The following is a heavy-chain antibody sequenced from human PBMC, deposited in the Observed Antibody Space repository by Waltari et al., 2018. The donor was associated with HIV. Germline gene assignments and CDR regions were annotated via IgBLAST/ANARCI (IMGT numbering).Heavy chain of an antibody. CDR1: GGYISSYY. Sequence: QVQLQESGPGLVKPSETLSLPCPVSGGYISSYYCSRFRQPAGKGLEWIGRIYTSGSTNYNPSLKSRVTRSVDTSKNQFSLKLSSVTAADTAVYYCARGRYNYYDSSGLEIDYWGQGTLVTVSS. J-gene: IGHJ4*02. D-gene: IGHD3-22*01. V-gene: IGHV4-4*07. CDR2: IYTSGST. CDR3: ARGRYNYYDSSGLEIDY.